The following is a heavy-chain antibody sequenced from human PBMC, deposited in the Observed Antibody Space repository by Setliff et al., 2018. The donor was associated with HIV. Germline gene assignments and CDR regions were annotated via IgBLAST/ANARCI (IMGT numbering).Heavy chain of an antibody. CDR1: GGTFTIYA. Sequence: ASVKVSCKASGGTFTIYAISWVRQAPGQGLEWMGYISPYNGDAYYAEKFQGRVTMTTDTSTTAVSMELTNLRSDDTAVYFCARMQAYYNFWRSTYYFDYWGQGTPVTVSS. CDR3: ARMQAYYNFWRSTYYFDY. D-gene: IGHD3-3*01. V-gene: IGHV1-18*01. CDR2: ISPYNGDA. J-gene: IGHJ4*02.